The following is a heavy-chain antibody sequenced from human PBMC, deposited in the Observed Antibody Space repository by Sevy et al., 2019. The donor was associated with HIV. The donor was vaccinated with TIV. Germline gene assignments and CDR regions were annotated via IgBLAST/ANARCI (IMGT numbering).Heavy chain of an antibody. V-gene: IGHV3-74*01. CDR3: ARGQLFQFLEWPSYSLDV. J-gene: IGHJ6*02. CDR2: INSHGTIT. CDR1: GFTFSSHW. Sequence: GGSLRLSCAASGFTFSSHWMFWVRHAPGKGLMWVSHINSHGTITNYADSVKGRFVISRDNAKNTVYLRMDSLRAEDTAVYYCARGQLFQFLEWPSYSLDVWGQGTTVTVSS. D-gene: IGHD3-3*01.